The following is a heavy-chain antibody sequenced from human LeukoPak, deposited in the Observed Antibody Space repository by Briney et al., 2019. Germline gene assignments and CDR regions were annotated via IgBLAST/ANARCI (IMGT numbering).Heavy chain of an antibody. Sequence: PGRSLRLSCAASGFTFDDCALHWVRQAPGKGLEWVSGISWNSGSIGYADSVKGRFTISRDNAKNSLYLQMNSLRAEDMALYYCAKDSGSGSYSLIDYFDYWGQGTLVTVSS. J-gene: IGHJ4*02. CDR2: ISWNSGSI. V-gene: IGHV3-9*03. CDR1: GFTFDDCA. CDR3: AKDSGSGSYSLIDYFDY. D-gene: IGHD3-10*01.